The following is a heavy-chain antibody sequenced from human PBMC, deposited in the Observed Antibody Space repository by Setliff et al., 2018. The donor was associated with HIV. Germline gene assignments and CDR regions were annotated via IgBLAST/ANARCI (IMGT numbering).Heavy chain of an antibody. V-gene: IGHV1-69*13. J-gene: IGHJ4*02. CDR3: ATATGYHDSGSLQN. CDR1: GGTFSSYA. Sequence: SVKVSCKASGGTFSSYAISWVRQAPGQGLEWMGGIMPIFGPANYAQKFQGRVTITRDEFTNTGYIELSSLRSEDTAVYYCATATGYHDSGSLQNWGQGTLVTVSS. D-gene: IGHD3-10*01. CDR2: IMPIFGPA.